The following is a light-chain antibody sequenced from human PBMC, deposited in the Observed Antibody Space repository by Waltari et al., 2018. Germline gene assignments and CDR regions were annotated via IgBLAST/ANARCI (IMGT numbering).Light chain of an antibody. V-gene: IGKV3-20*01. CDR1: QSVSRA. CDR3: QHYVRLPAT. Sequence: EIVLTQSPGTLSLSPGERATLSCRASQSVSRALAWYQQNPGQAPRLLIYGASNRATGIPDRFSGSGSGTDFSLIISRLEPEDFAVYYCQHYVRLPATFGRGTKVEIK. CDR2: GAS. J-gene: IGKJ1*01.